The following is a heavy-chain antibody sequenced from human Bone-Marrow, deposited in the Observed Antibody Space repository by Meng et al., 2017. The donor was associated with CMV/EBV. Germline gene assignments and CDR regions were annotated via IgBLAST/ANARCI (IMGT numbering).Heavy chain of an antibody. CDR1: GFTFSSYW. CDR3: AREAYGSNYGDH. J-gene: IGHJ4*02. V-gene: IGHV3-7*01. CDR2: IKQDGSEK. D-gene: IGHD4-11*01. Sequence: GESLKISCAASGFTFSSYWMSWVRQAPGKGLEWVANIKQDGSEKYYVDSVKGRFTISRDNAKDSLYLQMSSLRGEDTAVYYCAREAYGSNYGDHWGQGTLVTVSS.